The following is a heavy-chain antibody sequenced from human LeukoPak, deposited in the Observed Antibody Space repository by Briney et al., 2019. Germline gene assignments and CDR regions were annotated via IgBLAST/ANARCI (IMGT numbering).Heavy chain of an antibody. CDR1: GLIFSSYG. D-gene: IGHD3-22*01. Sequence: GGSLRLSCAASGLIFSSYGMSWVRQAPGKGLEWVSSISGSGDSKYYADPVKGRFAISRDNSKNTLYVQMNSLRAEDTAVYYCAKETYYYDTSDYGWGQGTLVTVSS. CDR3: AKETYYYDTSDYG. CDR2: ISGSGDSK. V-gene: IGHV3-23*01. J-gene: IGHJ4*02.